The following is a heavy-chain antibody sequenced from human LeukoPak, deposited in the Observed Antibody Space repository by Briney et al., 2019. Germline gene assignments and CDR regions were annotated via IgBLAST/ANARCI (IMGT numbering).Heavy chain of an antibody. J-gene: IGHJ6*02. V-gene: IGHV3-15*01. CDR3: TTRGGDYYDSSGYYYDYYYYYGMDV. CDR1: GFTFSDAW. CDR2: IKSKTDGGTT. D-gene: IGHD3-22*01. Sequence: GGSLRLSCAASGFTFSDAWMSWVRQAPGKGLEWVGRIKSKTDGGTTDYAAPVKGRFTISRDDSKNTLYLQMNSLKTEDTAVYYCTTRGGDYYDSSGYYYDYYYYYGMDVWGQGTTVTVSS.